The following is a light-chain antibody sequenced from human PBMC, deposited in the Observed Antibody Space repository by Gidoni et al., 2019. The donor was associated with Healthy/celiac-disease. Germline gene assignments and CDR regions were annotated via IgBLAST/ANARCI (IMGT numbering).Light chain of an antibody. Sequence: DIQMTQSPSSLSASVGDRVTITCQASQDISNYLTWYQQKPGKAPKLLIYEASNLETGVPSRFSGSGSVTDFTFTISSLQPEDIATYYCQQYDNLQFTFGPGTKVDIK. CDR3: QQYDNLQFT. J-gene: IGKJ3*01. CDR2: EAS. V-gene: IGKV1-33*01. CDR1: QDISNY.